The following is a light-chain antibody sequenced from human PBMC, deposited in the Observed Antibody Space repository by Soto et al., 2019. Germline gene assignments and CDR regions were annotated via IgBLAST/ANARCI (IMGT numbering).Light chain of an antibody. J-gene: IGLJ2*01. CDR2: DVS. CDR1: SSDVGGYNY. V-gene: IGLV2-14*01. CDR3: SSYTRTITHLTVV. Sequence: QSALTQPASVSGSPGQSITISCTGTSSDVGGYNYVPWYQQHPGKAPKLMIYDVSNRPSGVSNRFSGSKSANTASPTISGIQAEDAADYYYSSYTRTITHLTVVFGRGTKLTVL.